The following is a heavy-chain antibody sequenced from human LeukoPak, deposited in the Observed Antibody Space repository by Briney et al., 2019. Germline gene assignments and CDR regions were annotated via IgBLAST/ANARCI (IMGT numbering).Heavy chain of an antibody. CDR3: ARGSFYDFWSGREKRPLDY. Sequence: SETLSLTCTVSGGSISSGDYYWSWLRQPPGKGLEWIGYIYYSGSTYYNPSLKSRVTISVDTSKNQFSLKLSSVTAADTAVYYCARGSFYDFWSGREKRPLDYWGQGTLVTVSS. CDR1: GGSISSGDYY. J-gene: IGHJ4*02. D-gene: IGHD3-3*01. CDR2: IYYSGST. V-gene: IGHV4-30-4*08.